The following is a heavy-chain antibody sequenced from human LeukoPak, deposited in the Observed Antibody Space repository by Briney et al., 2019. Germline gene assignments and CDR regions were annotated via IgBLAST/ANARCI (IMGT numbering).Heavy chain of an antibody. V-gene: IGHV3-33*01. CDR3: ARDLGGY. J-gene: IGHJ4*02. CDR2: IWYDGSNK. CDR1: GFTFSSYG. Sequence: GVSLRLSCAASGFTFSSYGMHWVRQAPGKGLEWVAVIWYDGSNKYYADSVKSRFTISRDNSKNTLYLQMNSLRAEDAAVYYCARDLGGYWGQGTLVTVSS. D-gene: IGHD4-23*01.